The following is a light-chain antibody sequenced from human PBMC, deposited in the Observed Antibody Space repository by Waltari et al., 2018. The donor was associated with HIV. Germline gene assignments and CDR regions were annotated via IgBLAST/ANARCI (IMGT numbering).Light chain of an antibody. J-gene: IGKJ1*01. CDR3: QQAVSWT. V-gene: IGKV1-12*01. Sequence: DIQMSQSPSSVSASVGDRVTITCRASQGINSRLAWYQQKPGKAPKFLISAASSFLSGVPSRFRGSGSGTDFTLTISSLQPEDFATYYCQQAVSWTFGQGTRVEIK. CDR2: AAS. CDR1: QGINSR.